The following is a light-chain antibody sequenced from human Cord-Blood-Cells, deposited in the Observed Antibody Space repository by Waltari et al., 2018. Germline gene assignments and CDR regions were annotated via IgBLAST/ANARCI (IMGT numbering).Light chain of an antibody. Sequence: AIRMTQSPFSLSASVGDRVTITCWSSQGIRNYLAWYQQKPAKAPKLLIYYGSSWQSGVPSRFSGSGSGTDYTLNISRLQAEDVATYYCKQYYSTPLIFGGGTKVEIK. J-gene: IGKJ4*01. CDR2: YGS. CDR3: KQYYSTPLI. V-gene: IGKV1D-43*01. CDR1: QGIRNY.